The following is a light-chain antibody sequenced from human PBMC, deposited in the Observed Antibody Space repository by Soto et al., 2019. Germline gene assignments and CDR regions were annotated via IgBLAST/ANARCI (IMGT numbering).Light chain of an antibody. V-gene: IGKV3-15*01. CDR3: QQYGSSPLT. Sequence: EVVMTQSPATLSVSPGDRATLSCRASQSVDTNVVWYQQKPGQPPRLLVHSASIRATGVPARFTGIGSGTDFTLTISGLQSDDFAIYYCQQYGSSPLTFGGGTKVEIK. J-gene: IGKJ4*01. CDR2: SAS. CDR1: QSVDTN.